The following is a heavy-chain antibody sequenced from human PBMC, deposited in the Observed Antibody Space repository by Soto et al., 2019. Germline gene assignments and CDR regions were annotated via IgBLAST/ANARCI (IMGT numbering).Heavy chain of an antibody. V-gene: IGHV3-33*01. CDR3: ASDKGSSSSYFDY. CDR1: GFFFSSYG. CDR2: IWYDGSNK. Sequence: QVQLVESGGGVVQPGRSLRLSCAASGFFFSSYGMHWVRQAPGKGLEWVAVIWYDGSNKYYADSVKGRFTISRDNSKNTLYLQMNSLRAEDTAVYYCASDKGSSSSYFDYWGQGTLVTVSS. D-gene: IGHD6-6*01. J-gene: IGHJ4*02.